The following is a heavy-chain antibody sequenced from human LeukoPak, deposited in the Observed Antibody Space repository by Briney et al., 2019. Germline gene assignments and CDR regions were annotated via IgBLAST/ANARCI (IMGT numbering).Heavy chain of an antibody. CDR3: ARHFYLWSYFDY. CDR2: IYYSGST. D-gene: IGHD3-16*01. CDR1: GGSISSSSYY. V-gene: IGHV4-39*01. Sequence: SETLSLTCTVSGGSISSSSYYWGWIRQPPGKGLEWIGSIYYSGSTYYNPSLKSRVTISVDTSKNQFSLKLISVTAADTAVYYCARHFYLWSYFDYWGQGTLVTVSS. J-gene: IGHJ4*02.